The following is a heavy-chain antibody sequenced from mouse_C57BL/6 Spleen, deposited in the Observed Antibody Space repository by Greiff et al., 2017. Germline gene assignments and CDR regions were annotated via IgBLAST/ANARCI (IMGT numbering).Heavy chain of an antibody. CDR1: GYTFTSYW. CDR2: IDPSDSET. Sequence: QVQLKQPGAELVRPGSSVKLSCKASGYTFTSYWMHWVKQRPIQGLEWIGNIDPSDSETHYNQKFKDKATLTVDKSSSTAYMQLSSLTSEDSAVYYCARSPNYAMDYWGQGTSVTVSS. CDR3: ARSPNYAMDY. J-gene: IGHJ4*01. V-gene: IGHV1-52*01.